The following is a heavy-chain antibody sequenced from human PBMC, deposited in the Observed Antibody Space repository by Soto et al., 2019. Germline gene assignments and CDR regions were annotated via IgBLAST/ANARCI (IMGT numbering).Heavy chain of an antibody. V-gene: IGHV4-59*12. J-gene: IGHJ4*02. CDR3: ARVDLGWKEED. Sequence: QVQLQESGPGLVKSSETLSLTCTVSGGYINSYYWNWIRQPPGKGLEWIGYIYYSGSTNYNPSLKSRVVISVDTSKNQFSLKLSSVTAADTAVYYCARVDLGWKEEDWGQGTLVTVSS. CDR1: GGYINSYY. D-gene: IGHD6-19*01. CDR2: IYYSGST.